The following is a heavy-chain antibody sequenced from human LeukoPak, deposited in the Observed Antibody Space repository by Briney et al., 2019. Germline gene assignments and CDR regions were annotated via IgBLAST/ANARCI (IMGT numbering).Heavy chain of an antibody. CDR1: GFTFSSYS. J-gene: IGHJ4*02. CDR3: AKDPNTQPGIAVAGIDY. D-gene: IGHD6-19*01. CDR2: ISSSSSYI. Sequence: GGSLRLSCAASGFTFSSYSMNWVRQAPGKGLEWVSSISSSSSYIYYADSVKGRFTISRDNSKNTLYLQMNSLRAEDTAVYYCAKDPNTQPGIAVAGIDYWGQGTLVTVSS. V-gene: IGHV3-21*04.